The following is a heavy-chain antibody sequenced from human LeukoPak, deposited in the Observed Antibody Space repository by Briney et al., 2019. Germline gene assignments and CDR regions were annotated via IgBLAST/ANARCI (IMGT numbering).Heavy chain of an antibody. CDR3: ARSNTHVLRYFDWLLSYYFDY. V-gene: IGHV1-2*02. Sequence: GASVKVSCKASGYTLTGYYMHWVRQAPGQGLEWMGWINPNSGGTNYAQKFQGRVTMTRDTSISTAYMELSRLSSDDTAVYYCARSNTHVLRYFDWLLSYYFDYWGQGTLVTVSS. D-gene: IGHD3-9*01. CDR1: GYTLTGYY. CDR2: INPNSGGT. J-gene: IGHJ4*02.